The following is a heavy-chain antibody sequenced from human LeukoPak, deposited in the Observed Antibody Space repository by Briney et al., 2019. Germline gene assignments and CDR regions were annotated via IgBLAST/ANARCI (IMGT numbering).Heavy chain of an antibody. V-gene: IGHV3-66*01. D-gene: IGHD2-2*01. CDR1: GFTVSSNY. J-gene: IGHJ4*02. CDR3: AKGYCSSTSCYSSFDY. CDR2: IYSGGST. Sequence: GGSLRLSCAASGFTVSSNYMSWVRQAPGKGLEWVSVIYSGGSTYYADSVKGRFTISRDNSKNTLYLQMNSLRAEDTAVYYCAKGYCSSTSCYSSFDYWGQGTLVTVSS.